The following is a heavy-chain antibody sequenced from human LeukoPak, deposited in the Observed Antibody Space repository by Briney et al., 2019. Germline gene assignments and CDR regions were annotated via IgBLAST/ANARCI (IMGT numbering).Heavy chain of an antibody. CDR1: GFTFSSYS. D-gene: IGHD5-18*01. Sequence: PGGSLRLSCAASGFTFSSYSMNWVRQAPGKGLEWVSFISTSSSYIYYADSLKGRFTISRDNAKNSLYLQMNSLRAEDTAVYYCARGGYSYGFDYWGQGTLVTVSS. V-gene: IGHV3-21*01. J-gene: IGHJ4*02. CDR2: ISTSSSYI. CDR3: ARGGYSYGFDY.